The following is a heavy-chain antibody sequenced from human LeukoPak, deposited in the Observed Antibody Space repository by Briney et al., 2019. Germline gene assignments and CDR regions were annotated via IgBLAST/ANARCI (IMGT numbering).Heavy chain of an antibody. CDR3: ARGGVGATIYYFDY. J-gene: IGHJ4*02. Sequence: ASVKVSCEASGYTFTSYAMHWVRQAPGQRLEWMGWINAGNGNTKYSQKFQGRVTITRDTSASTAYMELSSLRSEDTAVYYCARGGVGATIYYFDYWGQGTLVTVSS. CDR2: INAGNGNT. V-gene: IGHV1-3*01. CDR1: GYTFTSYA. D-gene: IGHD1-26*01.